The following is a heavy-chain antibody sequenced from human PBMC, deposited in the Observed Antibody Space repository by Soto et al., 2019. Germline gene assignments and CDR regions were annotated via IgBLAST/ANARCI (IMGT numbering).Heavy chain of an antibody. J-gene: IGHJ4*02. V-gene: IGHV3-23*01. D-gene: IGHD3-22*01. Sequence: GGSLRLSCAASGFSFSNYAMTWVRQAPGKGLEWISVISGSGGSAYYADSVKGRFTISRDNSKNTLYLQMNSLKAEDTAVYFCAKEAWRSGYSTDYWGQGTLVTV. CDR2: ISGSGGSA. CDR3: AKEAWRSGYSTDY. CDR1: GFSFSNYA.